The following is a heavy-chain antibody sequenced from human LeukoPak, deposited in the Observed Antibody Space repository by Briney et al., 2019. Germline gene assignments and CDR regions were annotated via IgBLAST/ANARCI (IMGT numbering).Heavy chain of an antibody. D-gene: IGHD5-18*01. CDR3: AKVSGYTYGYFDY. J-gene: IGHJ4*02. V-gene: IGHV3-9*01. CDR1: GFTFDDHA. Sequence: GGSLRLSCAASGFTFDDHAMHWVRQAPGKGLEWVSGISWNSGSVDYADSVKGRFTISRDNAKNSLYLQMNSLRAEDTALYYCAKVSGYTYGYFDYWGQGTLVTVSA. CDR2: ISWNSGSV.